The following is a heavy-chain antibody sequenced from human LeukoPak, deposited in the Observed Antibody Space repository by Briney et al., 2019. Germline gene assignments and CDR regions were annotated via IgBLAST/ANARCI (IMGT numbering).Heavy chain of an antibody. CDR1: GGSFSGYY. Sequence: SETLSLTCAVYGGSFSGYYWSWIRQPPGKGLEWIGEINHSGSTNYNPSPKSRVTISVDTSKNQFSLKLSSVTAADTAVYYCARDYPQYYDILTGLYYYYYGMDVWGQGTTVTVSS. D-gene: IGHD3-9*01. CDR2: INHSGST. J-gene: IGHJ6*02. CDR3: ARDYPQYYDILTGLYYYYYGMDV. V-gene: IGHV4-34*01.